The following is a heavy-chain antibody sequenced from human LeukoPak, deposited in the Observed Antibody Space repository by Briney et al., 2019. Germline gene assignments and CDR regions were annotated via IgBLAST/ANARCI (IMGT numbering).Heavy chain of an antibody. D-gene: IGHD1-26*01. V-gene: IGHV3-30*18. CDR3: AKGSGWEASYFYYYMDV. CDR2: ISFGINDR. Sequence: GGSLRLSCAASEFTFSKYGMHWVRQAPGKGLEWVASISFGINDRKYAESVRGRFTISRDNSKNTLYLQMNSLRAEDTAVYYCAKGSGWEASYFYYYMDVWGKGTTVTISS. CDR1: EFTFSKYG. J-gene: IGHJ6*03.